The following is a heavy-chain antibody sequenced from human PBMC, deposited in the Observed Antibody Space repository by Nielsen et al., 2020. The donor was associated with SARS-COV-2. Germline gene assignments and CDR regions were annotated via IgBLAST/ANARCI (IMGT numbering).Heavy chain of an antibody. CDR2: ISSSSSTI. CDR3: AKEGIVVVPAAILSYYYYYYYMDV. V-gene: IGHV3-48*02. Sequence: WIRQPPGKGLEWVSYISSSSSTIYYADSVKGRFTISRDNAKNSLYLQMNTLRDEDTAVYYCAKEGIVVVPAAILSYYYYYYYMDVWGKGTTVTVSS. J-gene: IGHJ6*03. D-gene: IGHD2-2*01.